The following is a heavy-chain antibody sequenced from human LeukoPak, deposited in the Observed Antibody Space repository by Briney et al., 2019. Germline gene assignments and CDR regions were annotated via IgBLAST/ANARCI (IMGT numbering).Heavy chain of an antibody. D-gene: IGHD5-24*01. V-gene: IGHV1-2*04. J-gene: IGHJ3*02. CDR2: ISLNGGGT. Sequence: ASVKVSCKASGNTISGYGIHWIRQAPGQGLQWMGWISLNGGGTNYAERFQGSVRMTGDRSTRTAYLELNSLTSDDTAVYYCARTRWLQLADTFDIWGQGTVVTVSS. CDR1: GNTISGYG. CDR3: ARTRWLQLADTFDI.